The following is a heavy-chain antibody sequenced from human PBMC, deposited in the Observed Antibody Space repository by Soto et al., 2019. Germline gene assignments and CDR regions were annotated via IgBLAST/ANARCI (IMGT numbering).Heavy chain of an antibody. Sequence: KPSETLSLTCSVSGDSMATGGHYYNWIRQVPGKGLEWIGYVYYSGATHYNPSLRARATISRDTSKNQFSLRLISVTAADTALYYCARDKDLQPTVWGFWGQGIQVTVS. D-gene: IGHD3-16*01. CDR2: VYYSGAT. J-gene: IGHJ4*02. CDR3: ARDKDLQPTVWGF. CDR1: GDSMATGGHY. V-gene: IGHV4-31*03.